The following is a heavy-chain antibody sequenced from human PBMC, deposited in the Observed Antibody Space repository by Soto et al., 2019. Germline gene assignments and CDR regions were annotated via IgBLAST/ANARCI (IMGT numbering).Heavy chain of an antibody. CDR1: GFTFSSYA. J-gene: IGHJ6*02. D-gene: IGHD3-10*01. CDR2: ISGSGGST. Sequence: LRLSCAASGFTFSSYAMSWVRQAPGKGLEWVSAISGSGGSTYYADSVKGRFTISRDNSKNTLYLQMNSLRAEDTAVYYCAKRARPYGSGSYSLMDVWGQGTTVTVSS. CDR3: AKRARPYGSGSYSLMDV. V-gene: IGHV3-23*01.